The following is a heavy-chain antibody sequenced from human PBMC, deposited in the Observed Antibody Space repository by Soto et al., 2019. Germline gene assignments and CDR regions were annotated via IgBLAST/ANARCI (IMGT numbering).Heavy chain of an antibody. CDR2: ISGSGGST. D-gene: IGHD1-26*01. CDR1: GFTFSSYA. Sequence: EVQLLESGGGLVQPGGSLRLSCAASGFTFSSYAMSWVRQAPGKGLEWVSAISGSGGSTYYADSVKGRFTISRDNSNNTLYLEMNSPRGEDTAVYDCAKPSRSYAPFDYWGQGTLVTVSS. V-gene: IGHV3-23*01. J-gene: IGHJ4*02. CDR3: AKPSRSYAPFDY.